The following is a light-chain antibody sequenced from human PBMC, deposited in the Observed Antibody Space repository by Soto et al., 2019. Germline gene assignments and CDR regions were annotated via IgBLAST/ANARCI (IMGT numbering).Light chain of an antibody. J-gene: IGKJ1*01. CDR3: QQYNNWPPRT. CDR1: QSVSSTY. CDR2: GSS. Sequence: EIVLTQSPGTLSLSPGERATLSCRASQSVSSTYLAWYQQQPGQAPRLLIYGSSNRATGIPARFSGSGSGTEFTLTISSLQSEDFAVYYCQQYNNWPPRTFGQGTKVDIK. V-gene: IGKV3-15*01.